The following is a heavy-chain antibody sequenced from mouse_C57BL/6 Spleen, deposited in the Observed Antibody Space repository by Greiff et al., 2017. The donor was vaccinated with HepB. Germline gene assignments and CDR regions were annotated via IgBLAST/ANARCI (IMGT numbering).Heavy chain of an antibody. V-gene: IGHV5-17*01. CDR3: ARRYSNSIDY. Sequence: EVMLVESGGGLVKPGGSLKLSCAASGFTFSDYGMHWVRQAPEKGLEWVAYILSGSSTIYSADTVKGRFTISRDNAKNTLFRQMTSLRSEDTAMYYCARRYSNSIDYWGQGTSVTVSS. J-gene: IGHJ4*01. CDR2: ILSGSSTI. D-gene: IGHD2-5*01. CDR1: GFTFSDYG.